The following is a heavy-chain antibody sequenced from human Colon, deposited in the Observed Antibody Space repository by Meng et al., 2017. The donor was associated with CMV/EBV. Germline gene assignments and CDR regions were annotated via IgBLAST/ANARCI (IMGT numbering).Heavy chain of an antibody. D-gene: IGHD6-6*01. V-gene: IGHV3-21*01. Sequence: GGSLRLSCAASGFTFSSYAMNWVRQAPGKGLEWDASISTGSSYIYYADSLKGRFTISRDNAKDSLYLQIDSLRAEDTGVYDCAREVVPGRRMDVWGQGTTVTVSS. CDR2: ISTGSSYI. CDR3: AREVVPGRRMDV. CDR1: GFTFSSYA. J-gene: IGHJ6*02.